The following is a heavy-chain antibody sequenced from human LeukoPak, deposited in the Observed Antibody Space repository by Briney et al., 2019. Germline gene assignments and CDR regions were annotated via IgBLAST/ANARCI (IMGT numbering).Heavy chain of an antibody. J-gene: IGHJ5*02. Sequence: VGSLRLSCAASGFTFSSYEMNWVRQAPGKGLEWVSYISSGGSTIYYADSVKGRFTISRDNAKNSLYLQMNSLRAEDTAVYYCARENYDFWSGYYSGWFDPWGQGTLVTVSS. V-gene: IGHV3-48*03. D-gene: IGHD3-3*01. CDR2: ISSGGSTI. CDR1: GFTFSSYE. CDR3: ARENYDFWSGYYSGWFDP.